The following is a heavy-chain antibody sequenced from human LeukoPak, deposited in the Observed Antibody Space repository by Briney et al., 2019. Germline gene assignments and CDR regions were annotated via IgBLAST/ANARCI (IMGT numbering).Heavy chain of an antibody. CDR3: ATKYYYDSSGYD. CDR2: IIPIFGTA. J-gene: IGHJ4*02. V-gene: IGHV1-69*06. CDR1: GGTFSSYA. D-gene: IGHD3-22*01. Sequence: AASVKVSCKASGGTFSSYAISWVRQAPGQGLEWMGGIIPIFGTANYAQKFQGRVTMAEDTSTDTAYMELSSLRSEDTAVYYCATKYYYDSSGYDWGQGTLVTVSS.